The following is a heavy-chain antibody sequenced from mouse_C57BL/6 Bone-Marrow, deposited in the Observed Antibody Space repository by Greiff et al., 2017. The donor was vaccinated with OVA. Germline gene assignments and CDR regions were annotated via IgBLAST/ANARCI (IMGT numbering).Heavy chain of an antibody. D-gene: IGHD1-2*01. CDR2: LYPGDGDT. V-gene: IGHV1-82*01. J-gene: IGHJ1*03. Sequence: QVQLQQSGPELVKPGASVKISCKASGYAFSSSWMNWVKQRPGKGLEWIGRLYPGDGDTNYNGKFKGKATLTADKSSSTAYMQLSSLTSEDSAVYFCANSLLRYWYFDVWGTGTTVTVSS. CDR3: ANSLLRYWYFDV. CDR1: GYAFSSSW.